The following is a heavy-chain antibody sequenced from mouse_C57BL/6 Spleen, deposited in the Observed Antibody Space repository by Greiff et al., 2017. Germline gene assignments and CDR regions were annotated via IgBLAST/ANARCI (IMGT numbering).Heavy chain of an antibody. J-gene: IGHJ3*01. V-gene: IGHV1-42*01. CDR2: INPSTGGT. Sequence: VQLQQSGPELVKPGASVKISCQASGYSFTGYYMNWVKQSPEKSLEWIGEINPSTGGTTSNQKFKAKATLTVDKSSSTAYMQLKSLTAEDSAVYYCSRTPRPLYYEYECAYWGQGTLVTVSA. CDR3: SRTPRPLYYEYECAY. D-gene: IGHD2-4*01. CDR1: GYSFTGYY.